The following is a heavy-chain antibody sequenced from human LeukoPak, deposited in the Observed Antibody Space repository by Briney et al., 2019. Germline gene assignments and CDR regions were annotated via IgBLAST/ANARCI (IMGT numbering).Heavy chain of an antibody. J-gene: IGHJ4*02. Sequence: GGSLRLSCAASGFTFSSYAMSWVRQAPGKGLEWVAVIWYDGSNKYYADSVKGRFTISRDNSKNTLYLQMNSLRAEDTAVYYCANLKDYWGQGTLVTVSS. CDR2: IWYDGSNK. CDR3: ANLKDY. V-gene: IGHV3-33*08. CDR1: GFTFSSYA.